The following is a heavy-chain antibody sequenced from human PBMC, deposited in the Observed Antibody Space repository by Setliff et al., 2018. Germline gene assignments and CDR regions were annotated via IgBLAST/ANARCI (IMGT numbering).Heavy chain of an antibody. CDR2: IYYSGRT. CDR3: ARGETYYNFWSGYYAY. V-gene: IGHV4-39*07. D-gene: IGHD3-3*01. J-gene: IGHJ4*02. CDR1: GGSISSSSYY. Sequence: SETLSLTCTVSGGSISSSSYYWGWIRQPPGKGLEWIGSIYYSGRTYYNPSLKSRVPISVDTSKNQFSLKLSSVTAADTAVYYCARGETYYNFWSGYYAYWGQGTLVTVSS.